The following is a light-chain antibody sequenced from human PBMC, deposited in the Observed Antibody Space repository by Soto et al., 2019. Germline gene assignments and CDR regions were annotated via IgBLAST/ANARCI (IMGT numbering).Light chain of an antibody. CDR2: EVS. J-gene: IGLJ2*01. V-gene: IGLV2-14*01. Sequence: QSALTQPASVSGSPGQSITISCTGTSSDIGNYDFVSWYQQVPGTAPKAMIYEVSSPPSGVSNRFSGSKSGNTASLTISGLQAEDEAYYYCSSYTTSTSFILFGGGTKLTVL. CDR3: SSYTTSTSFIL. CDR1: SSDIGNYDF.